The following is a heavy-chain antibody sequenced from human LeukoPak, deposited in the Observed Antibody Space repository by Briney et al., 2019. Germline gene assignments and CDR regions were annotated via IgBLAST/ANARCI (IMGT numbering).Heavy chain of an antibody. CDR1: GGSISSYY. CDR2: ISNSGST. CDR3: ARLATAGYLNY. J-gene: IGHJ4*02. Sequence: SETLSLTCTVSGGSISSYYWSWIRQPPGKGLEWIGYISNSGSTNYNPSLKSRVTISVDTSKKQFSLRVNSVTAADTAVYYCARLATAGYLNYWGQGTLVAVSS. V-gene: IGHV4-59*08. D-gene: IGHD6-19*01.